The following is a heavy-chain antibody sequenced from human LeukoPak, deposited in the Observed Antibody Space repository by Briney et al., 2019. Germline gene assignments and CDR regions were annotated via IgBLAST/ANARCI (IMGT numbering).Heavy chain of an antibody. D-gene: IGHD3-10*01. J-gene: IGHJ4*02. Sequence: GSLRLSCAASGFTFSSYAMSWVRQPPGKGLELVSGISGSGGSTYYADSVKGLLTISRDNSKNRLYLQINSLRAEDTAVYYCAKRPRGNYLDPFDYWGQGTLVTVSS. CDR3: AKRPRGNYLDPFDY. CDR1: GFTFSSYA. CDR2: ISGSGGST. V-gene: IGHV3-23*01.